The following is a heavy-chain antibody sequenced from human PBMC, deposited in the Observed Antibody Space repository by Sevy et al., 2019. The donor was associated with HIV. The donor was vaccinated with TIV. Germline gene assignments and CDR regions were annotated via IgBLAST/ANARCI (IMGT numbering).Heavy chain of an antibody. CDR1: GFTFSSYA. J-gene: IGHJ4*02. Sequence: GGSLRLSCAASGFTFSSYAMHWVRQAPGKGLEWVAVISYDGSNKYYADSVKGRFTISRDNSKNTLYLQMNSLRAEDTAVYYCARDLGYSSGWHDYWGQGTLVTVSS. V-gene: IGHV3-30*04. D-gene: IGHD6-19*01. CDR2: ISYDGSNK. CDR3: ARDLGYSSGWHDY.